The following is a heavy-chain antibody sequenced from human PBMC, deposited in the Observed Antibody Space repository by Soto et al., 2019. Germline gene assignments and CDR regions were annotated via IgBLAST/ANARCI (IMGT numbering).Heavy chain of an antibody. J-gene: IGHJ4*02. CDR1: GFTFSSYA. D-gene: IGHD3-3*01. CDR3: AKAEYYDFWSGYRAAQDY. Sequence: GGSPRLSCAASGFTFSSYAMSWVRQAPGKGLEWVSAISGSGGSTYYADSVKGRFTISRDNSKNTLYLQMNSLRAEDTAVYYCAKAEYYDFWSGYRAAQDYWGQGTLVTVSS. CDR2: ISGSGGST. V-gene: IGHV3-23*01.